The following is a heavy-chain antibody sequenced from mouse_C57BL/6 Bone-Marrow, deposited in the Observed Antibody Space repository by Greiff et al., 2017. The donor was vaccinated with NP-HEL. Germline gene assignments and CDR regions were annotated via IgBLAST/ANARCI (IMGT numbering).Heavy chain of an antibody. Sequence: VQLQQSGAELVRPGASVKLSCTASGFNIKDYYMHWVKQRPEQGLEWIGRIDPEDGDTEYAPKFKGKATMTADTSSNTAYLQLSSLTSEDTSVYYFTIPGNLYAMDYWGQGTSVTVSS. J-gene: IGHJ4*01. D-gene: IGHD2-1*01. CDR3: TIPGNLYAMDY. V-gene: IGHV14-1*01. CDR1: GFNIKDYY. CDR2: IDPEDGDT.